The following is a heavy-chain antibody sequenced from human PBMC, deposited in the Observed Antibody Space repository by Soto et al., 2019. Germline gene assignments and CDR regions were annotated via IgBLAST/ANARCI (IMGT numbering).Heavy chain of an antibody. J-gene: IGHJ4*02. Sequence: PGGSLRLSCAASGFTFSSYAMSWVRQAPGKGLEWVSAISGSGGSTYYADSVKGRFTISRDNSKNTLYLQMNRLRAEDTAVYYCASNRAAYGSALDYWGQGTLVTVSS. D-gene: IGHD3-10*01. V-gene: IGHV3-23*01. CDR3: ASNRAAYGSALDY. CDR2: ISGSGGST. CDR1: GFTFSSYA.